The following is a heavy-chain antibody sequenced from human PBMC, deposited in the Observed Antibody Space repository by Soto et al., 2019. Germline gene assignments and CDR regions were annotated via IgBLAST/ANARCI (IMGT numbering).Heavy chain of an antibody. CDR3: AKDRGTGTTRRGYGMDV. J-gene: IGHJ6*02. CDR1: GFTFSSYA. V-gene: IGHV3-23*01. Sequence: EVQLLESGGGLVQPGGSLRLSCAASGFTFSSYAMSWVRQAPGKGLEWVSAISGSGGSTYYADSVKGRFTISRDNSKNTLYLQMNSLRAEDTAVYYCAKDRGTGTTRRGYGMDVWGQGTTVTVSS. D-gene: IGHD1-7*01. CDR2: ISGSGGST.